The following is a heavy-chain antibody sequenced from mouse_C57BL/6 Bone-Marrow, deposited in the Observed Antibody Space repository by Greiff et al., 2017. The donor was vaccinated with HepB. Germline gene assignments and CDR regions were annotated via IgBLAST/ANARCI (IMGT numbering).Heavy chain of an antibody. J-gene: IGHJ3*01. Sequence: EVQLVESGPGLVKPSQSLSLTCSVTGYSITSGYYWNWIRQFPGNKLEWMGYISYDGSNNYNPSLKNRISITRDTSKNQFFLKLNSVTTEDTATYYCARFGAWFAYWGQGTLVTVSA. V-gene: IGHV3-6*01. D-gene: IGHD3-1*01. CDR1: GYSITSGYY. CDR3: ARFGAWFAY. CDR2: ISYDGSN.